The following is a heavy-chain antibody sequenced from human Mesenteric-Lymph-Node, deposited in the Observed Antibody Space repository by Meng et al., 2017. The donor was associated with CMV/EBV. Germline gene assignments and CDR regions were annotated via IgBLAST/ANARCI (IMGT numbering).Heavy chain of an antibody. CDR3: ARDNLDSSGLYDY. V-gene: IGHV1-18*01. Sequence: ASVKVSCKASGYTFTSYGISWVRQAPGQGLEWMGWISAYNGNTNYAQKLQGRVTMTTDTSTSTVYMELSSLTSDDTAVYFCARDNLDSSGLYDYWGQGTLVTVSS. CDR2: ISAYNGNT. J-gene: IGHJ4*02. CDR1: GYTFTSYG. D-gene: IGHD3-22*01.